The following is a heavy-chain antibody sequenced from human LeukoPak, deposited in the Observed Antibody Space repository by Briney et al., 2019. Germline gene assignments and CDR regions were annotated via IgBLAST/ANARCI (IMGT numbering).Heavy chain of an antibody. D-gene: IGHD3-16*02. CDR2: IIPIFGTA. CDR1: GGTFSSYA. J-gene: IGHJ6*03. Sequence: GASVKVSCKASGGTFSSYAISWVRQAPGQGLEWMGGIIPIFGTANYAQKFQGRVTITADESTSTAYMELSSLRSEDTAVYYCARGVIEVTATHYYYYYYMDVWGKGTTVTVSS. CDR3: ARGVIEVTATHYYYYYYMDV. V-gene: IGHV1-69*13.